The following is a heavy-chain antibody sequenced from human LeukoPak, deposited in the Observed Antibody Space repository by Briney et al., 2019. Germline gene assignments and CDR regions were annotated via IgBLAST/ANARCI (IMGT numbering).Heavy chain of an antibody. J-gene: IGHJ4*02. D-gene: IGHD2-21*01. V-gene: IGHV4-31*03. CDR3: ARGQVRGQDY. Sequence: SETLSLTCTVSGGSISSGGYYWSWIRQHPGKGLEWIGYIYYSGSTYYNPSLKSRVTISVDTSKNQFSLKLSSVTAADTAVYYCARGQVRGQDYWGQGTLVTVSS. CDR1: GGSISSGGYY. CDR2: IYYSGST.